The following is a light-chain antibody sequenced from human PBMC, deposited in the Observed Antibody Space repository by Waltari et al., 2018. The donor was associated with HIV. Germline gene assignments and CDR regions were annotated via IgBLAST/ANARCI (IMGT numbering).Light chain of an antibody. CDR3: QQYHTTPLT. CDR1: QSLLESSINKYF. CDR2: WAS. Sequence: DIVMTQSPESLAVSLGGRATVHCRSSQSLLESSINKYFLAWYQQKAGQPPKILVYWASARESGVPDRFSGGGAETNFTLTIDNLKAEDVAVYYCQQYHTTPLTFGGGTRVEIK. V-gene: IGKV4-1*01. J-gene: IGKJ4*01.